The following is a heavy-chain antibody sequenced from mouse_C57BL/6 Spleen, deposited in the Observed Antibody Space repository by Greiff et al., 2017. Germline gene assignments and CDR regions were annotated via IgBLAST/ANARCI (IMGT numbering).Heavy chain of an antibody. CDR2: IDPSNGCT. CDR1: GYTFTSYW. D-gene: IGHD1-1*01. CDR3: ARFPVYYYDNRYFDV. V-gene: IGHV1-69*01. Sequence: VQLQQPGAELVMPGASVKLSCKASGYTFTSYWMHWVKQRPGQGLEWIGDIDPSNGCTNSNQKFKGKSTLTVDKSSSPAYMQLSSLPSEDSAVDYCARFPVYYYDNRYFDVWGTGTTVTVSS. J-gene: IGHJ1*03.